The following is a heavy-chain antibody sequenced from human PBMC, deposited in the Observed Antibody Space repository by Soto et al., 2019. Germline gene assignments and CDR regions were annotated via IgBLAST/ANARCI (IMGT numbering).Heavy chain of an antibody. CDR3: ERANYHFRSGYSTYFDY. CDR2: INHSGST. CDR1: GGSFSCYY. J-gene: IGHJ4*02. V-gene: IGHV4-34*01. Sequence: TSETLSLTCAVYGGSFSCYYWSWIRQPPGKGLEWIGEINHSGSTNYNPSLKSRVTISVDTSKNQFSLKLSSVTAADTAVYYCERANYHFRSGYSTYFDYWGQGTLVTVSS. D-gene: IGHD3-3*01.